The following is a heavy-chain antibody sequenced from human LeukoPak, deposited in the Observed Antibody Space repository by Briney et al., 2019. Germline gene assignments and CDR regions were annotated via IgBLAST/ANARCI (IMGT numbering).Heavy chain of an antibody. D-gene: IGHD3-10*01. CDR3: ARGPSHGSGRTRYQIDY. CDR1: GYTFTSYD. J-gene: IGHJ4*02. CDR2: MNPNSGNT. V-gene: IGHV1-8*01. Sequence: ASVKVSCKASGYTFTSYDINWVRQATGQGLEWMGWMNPNSGNTGYAQKFPGRVTMTRNTSISTVYMELSSLRSEDTAVYYCARGPSHGSGRTRYQIDYWGQGTLVTVSS.